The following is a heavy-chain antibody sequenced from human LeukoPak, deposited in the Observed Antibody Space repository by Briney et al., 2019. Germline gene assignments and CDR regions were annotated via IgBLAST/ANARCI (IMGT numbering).Heavy chain of an antibody. D-gene: IGHD4-17*01. V-gene: IGHV4-4*02. CDR3: ARAGYGDYYGEYFQH. Sequence: SGPQSLTCALSAPSISSTNSWTCVRQPPGKGLEWIREIFHSGRTNYNPSLKSRVTISVDKSKIQFPLQLSSVTAAHTAVYYCARAGYGDYYGEYFQHWGQGTLVTVSS. CDR2: IFHSGRT. J-gene: IGHJ1*01. CDR1: APSISSTNS.